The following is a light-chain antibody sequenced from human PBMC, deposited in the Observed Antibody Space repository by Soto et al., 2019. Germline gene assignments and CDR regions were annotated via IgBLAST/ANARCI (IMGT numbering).Light chain of an antibody. J-gene: IGLJ3*02. CDR1: ISDVGGNNY. CDR2: EVR. V-gene: IGLV2-14*01. Sequence: QSVLTQPASVSGSPGHSTTISCSGTISDVGGNNYVSWYQHHPGKAPKVIIYEVRKWPSGVSNRFSGSKSGNTASLTISGLQAEDEADYYCSSYTSSGTWVFGGGTKVTVL. CDR3: SSYTSSGTWV.